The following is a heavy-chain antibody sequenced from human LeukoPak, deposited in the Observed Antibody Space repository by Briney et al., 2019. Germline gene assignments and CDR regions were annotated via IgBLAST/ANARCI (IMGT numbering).Heavy chain of an antibody. D-gene: IGHD3-22*01. J-gene: IGHJ4*02. CDR1: GFTFDDYG. V-gene: IGHV3-20*01. CDR3: ARSYCDSSGYAYYFEY. CDR2: INWNGGST. Sequence: GGSLRLSCAASGFTFDDYGMNWVRQAPGKGLEWVSGINWNGGSTGYADSVKGRFTISRDKAKNSLYLQMNSLRAEDTASYHCARSYCDSSGYAYYFEYWGQGTLVIVSS.